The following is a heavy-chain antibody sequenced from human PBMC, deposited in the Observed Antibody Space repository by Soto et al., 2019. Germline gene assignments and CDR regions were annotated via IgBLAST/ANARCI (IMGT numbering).Heavy chain of an antibody. CDR2: RYDDESN. V-gene: IGHV4-39*01. J-gene: IGHJ4*02. D-gene: IGHD3-22*01. CDR3: AGDNYECSSDYYLDV. CDR1: GDSIRNRSYY. Sequence: LQLQESGPGLVKPSETLSLTCTVSGDSIRNRSYYWGWIRQPPGKGLEWNVSRYDDESNYYNPFLKSRVTVTIDTSKKQFSLNMSAVAAADMGVYYCAGDNYECSSDYYLDVWGQGKLVTVSS.